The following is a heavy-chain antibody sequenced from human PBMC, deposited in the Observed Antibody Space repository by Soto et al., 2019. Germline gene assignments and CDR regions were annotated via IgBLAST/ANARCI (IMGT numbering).Heavy chain of an antibody. CDR3: ASRTKVEMATLGHY. CDR1: GFAFSSYW. V-gene: IGHV3-74*01. Sequence: GGSLRLSCAASGFAFSSYWMHWVRQAPGKGLVWVSRINSDGSSTSYADSVKGRFTISRDNAKNTLYLQMNSLRAEDTAVYYCASRTKVEMATLGHYWGQGTLVTVSS. CDR2: INSDGSST. J-gene: IGHJ4*02. D-gene: IGHD5-12*01.